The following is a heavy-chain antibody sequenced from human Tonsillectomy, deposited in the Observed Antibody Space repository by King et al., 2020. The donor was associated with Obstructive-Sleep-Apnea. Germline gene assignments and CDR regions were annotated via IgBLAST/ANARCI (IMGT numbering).Heavy chain of an antibody. CDR1: GFTFSSYW. D-gene: IGHD6-13*01. CDR3: ARTRGSRSSDY. CDR2: IKQDGSEK. V-gene: IGHV3-7*01. J-gene: IGHJ4*02. Sequence: VQLVESGGGLVQPGGSLRLSCAASGFTFSSYWMSWVRQAPGKGLEWVANIKQDGSEKYYVDSVKGRFTISRDNAKNSLYLQMNSLRAEATAVYYCARTRGSRSSDYWGQGTLVTVSS.